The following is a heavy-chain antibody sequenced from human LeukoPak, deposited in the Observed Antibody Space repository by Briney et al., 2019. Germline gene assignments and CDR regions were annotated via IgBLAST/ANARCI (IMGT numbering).Heavy chain of an antibody. J-gene: IGHJ6*02. CDR2: INSDGSST. CDR3: ARGHYGLDV. Sequence: GGSLRVSCAASGFTFSACWMHWVRQAPGKGLVWVSRINSDGSSTSYADSVKGRFTISRDNAKNSLYLQMTSLRAEDTAVYYCARGHYGLDVWGQGTTVTVSS. V-gene: IGHV3-74*01. CDR1: GFTFSACW.